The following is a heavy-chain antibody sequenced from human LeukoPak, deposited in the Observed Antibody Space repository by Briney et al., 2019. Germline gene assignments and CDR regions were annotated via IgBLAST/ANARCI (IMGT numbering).Heavy chain of an antibody. J-gene: IGHJ3*02. Sequence: GGSLRLSCAASGFTFSSYEMNWVRQAPGKGLEWVSYISSSGSTIYYADSVKGRFTISRDNAKNSLYLQMNSLRAEDTAVYYCARESITLPDYYDSSGYYSRGAFDIWGQGTMVTVSS. CDR1: GFTFSSYE. CDR3: ARESITLPDYYDSSGYYSRGAFDI. CDR2: ISSSGSTI. V-gene: IGHV3-48*03. D-gene: IGHD3-22*01.